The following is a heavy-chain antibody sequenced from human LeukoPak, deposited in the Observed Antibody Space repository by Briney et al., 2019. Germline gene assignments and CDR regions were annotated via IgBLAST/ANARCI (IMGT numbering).Heavy chain of an antibody. J-gene: IGHJ4*02. Sequence: SETLSLTCTVSGGSISSSSYYWGGIRQPPGKGLEWIGSIYYSGSTYYNPSLKSRVTISVDTSKNQFSLKLSSVTAADTAVYYCARDEDLGIAVAGTPAFDYWGQGTLVTVSS. D-gene: IGHD6-19*01. CDR1: GGSISSSSYY. V-gene: IGHV4-39*07. CDR2: IYYSGST. CDR3: ARDEDLGIAVAGTPAFDY.